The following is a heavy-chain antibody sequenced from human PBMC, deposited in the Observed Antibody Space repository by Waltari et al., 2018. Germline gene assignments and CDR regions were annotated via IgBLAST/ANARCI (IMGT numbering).Heavy chain of an antibody. CDR2: IYHSGST. V-gene: IGHV4-38-2*01. CDR3: ARGGTTVFGYFDY. Sequence: QVQLQESGPGLVKPSETLSLTCAVSGYSISSGYYWGWIRQPPGKGLEWIGSIYHSGSTYYTPSLKSRVTISVDTSKNQFSLKLSSVTAADTAVYYCARGGTTVFGYFDYWGQGTLVTVSS. J-gene: IGHJ4*02. D-gene: IGHD4-4*01. CDR1: GYSISSGYY.